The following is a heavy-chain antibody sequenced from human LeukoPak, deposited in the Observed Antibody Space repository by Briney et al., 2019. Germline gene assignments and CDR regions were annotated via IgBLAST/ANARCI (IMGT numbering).Heavy chain of an antibody. CDR3: AREVVLMVYANYYMDV. J-gene: IGHJ6*03. CDR2: IYYSGST. D-gene: IGHD2-8*01. V-gene: IGHV4-30-4*08. CDR1: GGSISSGDYY. Sequence: SETLSLTCTVSGGSISSGDYYWSWIRQPPGKGLEWIGYIYYSGSTYYNPSLKSRVTISVDTSKNQFSLKLSSVTAADTAVYYCAREVVLMVYANYYMDVWGKGTTVTASS.